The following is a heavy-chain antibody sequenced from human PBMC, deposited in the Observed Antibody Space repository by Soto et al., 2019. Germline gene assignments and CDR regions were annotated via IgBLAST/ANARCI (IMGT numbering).Heavy chain of an antibody. CDR2: IKRKTDGGTT. Sequence: GGSLRLSCVASGFTFSDAWMSWVRQAPGKGLEWVGRIKRKTDGGTTDYVAPVKGRFTISRDDSKNILYLQMNSLKTEDTAVYYCTTDDSSGYLVSGLAFDIWGQGTMVTVSS. V-gene: IGHV3-15*01. CDR1: GFTFSDAW. D-gene: IGHD3-22*01. CDR3: TTDDSSGYLVSGLAFDI. J-gene: IGHJ3*02.